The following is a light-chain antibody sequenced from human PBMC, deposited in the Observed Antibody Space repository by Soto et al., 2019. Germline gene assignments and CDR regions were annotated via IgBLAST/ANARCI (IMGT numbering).Light chain of an antibody. CDR1: TSDIGAYNY. J-gene: IGLJ2*01. V-gene: IGLV2-14*03. Sequence: QSALAQAASVSGSPGQSITLSCTGTTSDIGAYNYVSWYQHHPGKAPKVMIYDVSNRPSGVSIRFSGSKSGTTASLTISGLRAEDEADYYCSSYSSSSTLMIFGGGTKVTVL. CDR3: SSYSSSSTLMI. CDR2: DVS.